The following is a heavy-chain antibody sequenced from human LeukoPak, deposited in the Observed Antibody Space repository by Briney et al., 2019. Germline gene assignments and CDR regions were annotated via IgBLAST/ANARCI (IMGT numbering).Heavy chain of an antibody. Sequence: GGSLRLSCAASGFTFSSYSMNWVRQAPGKGLEWVSSISSSSSYIYYADSVKGRFTISRDNAKNSLYLQMNSLRAENTAVYYCARDSRWTGAFDYWGQGTLVTVSS. CDR1: GFTFSSYS. CDR2: ISSSSSYI. V-gene: IGHV3-21*01. D-gene: IGHD3/OR15-3a*01. J-gene: IGHJ4*02. CDR3: ARDSRWTGAFDY.